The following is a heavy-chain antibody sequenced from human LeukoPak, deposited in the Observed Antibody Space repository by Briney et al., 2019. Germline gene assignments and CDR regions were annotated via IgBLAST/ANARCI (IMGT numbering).Heavy chain of an antibody. D-gene: IGHD6-19*01. CDR2: MSINGRT. V-gene: IGHV4-4*07. CDR1: GGSITSYY. J-gene: IGHJ4*02. CDR3: AREGRGSAWPLFDY. Sequence: SETLSLTCTVSGGSITSYYWNWIRQPAGKGLEWIGRMSINGRTNYNPSLNSRVTMSVGTSKNHFSLKLSSVTAADTAVYYCAREGRGSAWPLFDYWGQGTLVTVSS.